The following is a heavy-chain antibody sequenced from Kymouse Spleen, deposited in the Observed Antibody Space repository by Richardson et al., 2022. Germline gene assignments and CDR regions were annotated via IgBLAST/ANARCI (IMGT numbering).Heavy chain of an antibody. CDR3: ARGRGYSYGSYYYYGMDV. Sequence: QVQLQQWGAGLLKPSETLSLTCAVYGGSFSGYYWSWIRQPPGKGLEWIGEINHSGSTNYNPSLKSRVTISVDTSKNQFSLKLSSVTAADTAVYYCARGRGYSYGSYYYYGMDVWGQGTTVTVSS. CDR1: GGSFSGYY. CDR2: INHSGST. J-gene: IGHJ6*02. V-gene: IGHV4-34*01. D-gene: IGHD5-18,IGHD5-18*01.